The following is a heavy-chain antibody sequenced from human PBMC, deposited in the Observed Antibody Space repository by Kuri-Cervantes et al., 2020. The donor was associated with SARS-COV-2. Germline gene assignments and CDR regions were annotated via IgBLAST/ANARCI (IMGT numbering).Heavy chain of an antibody. CDR2: IYHSGST. J-gene: IGHJ4*02. D-gene: IGHD6-25*01. V-gene: IGHV4-38-2*01. Sequence: SETLSLTCAVSGYSISSGYYWGWIRQPPGKGLEWIGSIYHSGSTYYNPSLKSRVTISVDTSKNQFSLKLSSVTAADTAVYYCARVGSALRRDFDSWGQGTLVTVSS. CDR3: ARVGSALRRDFDS. CDR1: GYSISSGYY.